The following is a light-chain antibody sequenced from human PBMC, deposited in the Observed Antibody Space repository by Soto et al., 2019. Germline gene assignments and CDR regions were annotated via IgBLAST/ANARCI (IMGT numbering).Light chain of an antibody. CDR1: SSNIGNNT. Sequence: QSVLTQPPSASGTPGQRVTISCSGSSSNIGNNTVNWYQQLPGTAPKLLIYTNNQRTSGVPDRFYGSKSGTSASLAISGLQSEDEADYYCAAWDDSLNGRVVFGAGTKLTVL. V-gene: IGLV1-44*01. CDR3: AAWDDSLNGRVV. J-gene: IGLJ2*01. CDR2: TNN.